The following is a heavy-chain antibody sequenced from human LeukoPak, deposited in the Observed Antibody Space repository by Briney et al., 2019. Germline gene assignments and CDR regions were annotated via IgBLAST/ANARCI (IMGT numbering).Heavy chain of an antibody. CDR2: TYYRSKWYN. D-gene: IGHD6-19*01. CDR3: ARDSISVAGDSFDY. V-gene: IGHV6-1*01. CDR1: GDSVSSNSAA. Sequence: SQTLSPTCAISGDSVSSNSAAWHWIRQSPSRGLEWLGRTYYRSKWYNDYAVSVKSRITINPDTSKNQFSLHLNSVTPEDTAVYYCARDSISVAGDSFDYWGQGTLVTVSS. J-gene: IGHJ4*02.